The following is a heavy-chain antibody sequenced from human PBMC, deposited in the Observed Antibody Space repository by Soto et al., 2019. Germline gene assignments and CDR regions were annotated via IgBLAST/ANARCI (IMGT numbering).Heavy chain of an antibody. Sequence: GGSLRLSCAASGCAFSTYWMHWVRQVPGKGLVWVSRINSDGSDTTYADSVKGRFTISRDNAKNTLYLQVNSLRAEDTAVFYCAGGIAAAEFDYWGHGTLVTVSS. CDR3: AGGIAAAEFDY. V-gene: IGHV3-74*01. D-gene: IGHD6-13*01. CDR1: GCAFSTYW. CDR2: INSDGSDT. J-gene: IGHJ4*01.